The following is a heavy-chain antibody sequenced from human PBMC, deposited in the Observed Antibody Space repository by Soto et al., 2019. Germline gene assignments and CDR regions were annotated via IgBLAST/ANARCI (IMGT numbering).Heavy chain of an antibody. CDR1: GYTFTNYG. D-gene: IGHD6-19*01. V-gene: IGHV1-18*01. CDR3: ARGPQSTGWRGKWFDS. CDR2: IVTYNGNT. Sequence: QVQLVQSGTEVKKPGASVKVSCKASGYTFTNYGITWVRQVPGQGLEWVGWIVTYNGNTNSAQKRQGRVTMTTDTSTSTAYMELRSLRSDDTAVYYCARGPQSTGWRGKWFDSWGQGTLVTVSS. J-gene: IGHJ5*01.